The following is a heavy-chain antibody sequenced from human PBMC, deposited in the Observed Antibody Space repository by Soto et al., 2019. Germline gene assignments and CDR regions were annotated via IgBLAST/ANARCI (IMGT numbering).Heavy chain of an antibody. J-gene: IGHJ6*02. CDR1: GGSISSYY. D-gene: IGHD1-26*01. Sequence: SETLSLTCTVSGGSISSYYWSWIRQPPGRGLEWIGYIYYSGSTNYNPSLKSRVTISVDTSKNQFSLKLSSVTAADTAVYYCARDREPQGYYYYGMDVWGQGTTVTV. CDR3: ARDREPQGYYYYGMDV. V-gene: IGHV4-59*01. CDR2: IYYSGST.